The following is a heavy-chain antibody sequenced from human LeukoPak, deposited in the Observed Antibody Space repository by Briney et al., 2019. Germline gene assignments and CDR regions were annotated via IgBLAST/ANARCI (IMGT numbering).Heavy chain of an antibody. J-gene: IGHJ3*02. CDR2: IYPGDSDT. CDR1: GYSFTSYW. V-gene: IGHV5-51*01. D-gene: IGHD1-20*01. CDR3: ARSRRYNWNDVMAFDI. Sequence: GESLKISCKGSGYSFTSYWIGWVRQMPGKGLEWMGIIYPGDSDTRYSPSFQGQVTISADKSISTAYLQWGSLKASDTAMYYCARSRRYNWNDVMAFDIWGQGTMVTVSS.